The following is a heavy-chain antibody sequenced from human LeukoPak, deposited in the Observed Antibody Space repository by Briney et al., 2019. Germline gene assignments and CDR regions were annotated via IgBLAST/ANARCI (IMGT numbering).Heavy chain of an antibody. D-gene: IGHD5-18*01. V-gene: IGHV4-59*01. CDR1: GGSISSYY. CDR3: ARGGTAMARHWFDP. Sequence: TETLSLTCTVSGGSISSYYWSWIRQPPGKGLEWIGYIYYSGSTNYNPSLKSRVTISVDTSKNQFSLKLSSVTAADTAVYYCARGGTAMARHWFDPWGQGTLVTVSS. J-gene: IGHJ5*02. CDR2: IYYSGST.